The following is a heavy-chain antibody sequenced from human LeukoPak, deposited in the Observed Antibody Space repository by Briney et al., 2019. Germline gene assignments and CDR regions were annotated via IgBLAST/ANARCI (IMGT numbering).Heavy chain of an antibody. D-gene: IGHD1-26*01. Sequence: ASMKVSCKASGYTFTSYGINWVRQAPGQGLEWMGWISAYNGNTNYAQRLQGRVTMTTDTSTSTAYMELRSLRSDDTAVYYCARDFDQYSGRFGGFGHDFWGQGTLVTVSS. CDR3: ARDFDQYSGRFGGFGHDF. J-gene: IGHJ4*02. CDR1: GYTFTSYG. CDR2: ISAYNGNT. V-gene: IGHV1-18*01.